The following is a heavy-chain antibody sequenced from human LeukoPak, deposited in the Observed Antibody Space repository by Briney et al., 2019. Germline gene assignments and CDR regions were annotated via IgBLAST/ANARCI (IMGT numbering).Heavy chain of an antibody. D-gene: IGHD3-3*01. CDR1: GYTFTSYD. Sequence: GASVKVSCKASGYTFTSYDINWVRQATGQGLEWMGWMNPNSGNTGYAQKFQGRVTITRNTSIFTAYMELSSLRSEDTAVYYCARAQDFWSGYSLDYWGQGTLVTVSS. V-gene: IGHV1-8*03. J-gene: IGHJ4*02. CDR2: MNPNSGNT. CDR3: ARAQDFWSGYSLDY.